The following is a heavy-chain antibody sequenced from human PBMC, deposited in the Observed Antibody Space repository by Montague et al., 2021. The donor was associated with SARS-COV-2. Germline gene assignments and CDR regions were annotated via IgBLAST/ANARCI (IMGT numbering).Heavy chain of an antibody. CDR2: INRSGST. V-gene: IGHV4-34*01. CDR1: GGSFSGYY. J-gene: IGHJ6*02. Sequence: SETLSLTCAVYGGSFSGYYWSWIRQPPGKGLEWIGEINRSGSTNYNPSLKSRVTISVDTSKNQFSLKLSSVTAADTTVYYCARGPLIVVVPAANQTHYYYYGMDVWGRGTTVTVSS. D-gene: IGHD2-2*01. CDR3: ARGPLIVVVPAANQTHYYYYGMDV.